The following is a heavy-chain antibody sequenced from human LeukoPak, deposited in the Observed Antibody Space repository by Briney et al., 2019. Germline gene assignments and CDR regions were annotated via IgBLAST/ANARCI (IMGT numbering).Heavy chain of an antibody. V-gene: IGHV3-48*02. CDR3: ARAQIPASGFSGYDFAY. CDR1: GFTFSSYS. D-gene: IGHD5-12*01. CDR2: ISGSSSTI. J-gene: IGHJ4*02. Sequence: GGSLRLSCAASGFTFSSYSMNWVRQAPGKGLEWVSYISGSSSTIYYADSVKGRFTISRDNAKNSLYLQMNSLRDEDTAVYYCARAQIPASGFSGYDFAYWGQGTLVTVSS.